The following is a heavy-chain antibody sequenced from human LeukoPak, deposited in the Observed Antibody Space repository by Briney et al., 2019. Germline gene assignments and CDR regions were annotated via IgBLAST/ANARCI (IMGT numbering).Heavy chain of an antibody. D-gene: IGHD2-15*01. V-gene: IGHV3-74*01. J-gene: IGHJ3*02. Sequence: GGSLRLSCAASGFTFSSYAMSWVRQAPGKGLVWVSRINSDGSSTSYADSVKGRFTISRDNAKNTLYLQMNSLRAEDTAVYYCARDSQPQYCSGGSCYSAFDIWGQGTMVTVSS. CDR3: ARDSQPQYCSGGSCYSAFDI. CDR2: INSDGSST. CDR1: GFTFSSYA.